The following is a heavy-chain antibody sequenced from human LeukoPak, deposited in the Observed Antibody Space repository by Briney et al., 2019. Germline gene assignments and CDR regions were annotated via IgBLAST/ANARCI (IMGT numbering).Heavy chain of an antibody. Sequence: GGSLRLSCAASGFTFSSYAMSWVRQAPGKGLEWVSAISGGGGSTYYADSVKGRFTISRDNSKNTLYLQMNSLRAEDTAVYYCASQKMSRIAAAGTVPLGYWGQGTLVTVSS. J-gene: IGHJ4*02. CDR2: ISGGGGST. CDR1: GFTFSSYA. CDR3: ASQKMSRIAAAGTVPLGY. V-gene: IGHV3-23*01. D-gene: IGHD6-13*01.